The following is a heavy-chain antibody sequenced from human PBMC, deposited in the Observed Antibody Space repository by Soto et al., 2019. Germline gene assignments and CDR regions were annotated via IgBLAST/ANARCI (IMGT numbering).Heavy chain of an antibody. CDR2: ISYDGSNK. CDR1: GYSFVYG. J-gene: IGHJ5*02. V-gene: IGHV3-30*18. D-gene: IGHD2-8*01. Sequence: QVHLVESGGGVVQPGRSLRLSCAAGYSFVYGMHWVRQAPGKGLAWVSFISYDGSNKYYADSVKGRFTVSIDNSRNTVFLEMDRLRIEDTAVYYCAKAGVKVSTPFDPWGQGTLVTVSP. CDR3: AKAGVKVSTPFDP.